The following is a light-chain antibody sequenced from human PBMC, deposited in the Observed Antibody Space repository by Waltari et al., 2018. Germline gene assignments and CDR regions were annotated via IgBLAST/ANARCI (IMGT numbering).Light chain of an antibody. CDR3: QQYYGSPFT. V-gene: IGKV4-1*01. CDR1: QSVFYSPNNKNY. J-gene: IGKJ4*01. CDR2: WAS. Sequence: DIVMTQSPDSLAVSLGERATINSKSSQSVFYSPNNKNYLSWYQQKPGQPPKLLIYWASTRESGVPDRFSGSESGTDFTLTISSLQAEDVALYCCQQYYGSPFTFGGGATVEIK.